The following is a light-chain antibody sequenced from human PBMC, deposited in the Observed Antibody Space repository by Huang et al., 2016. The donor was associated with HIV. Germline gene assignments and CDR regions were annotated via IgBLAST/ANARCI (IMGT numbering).Light chain of an antibody. V-gene: IGKV3-15*01. J-gene: IGKJ4*01. CDR1: QPIASD. Sequence: EIVLTQSPATLSVTPGEGVTLSCRASQPIASDLACYQHRLGQSPKLLIYGASTRATGIPPRFSGSGSGSDFTLSITDLQSEDFGLYYCQQYHSWSPLTFGGGTKVEIK. CDR2: GAS. CDR3: QQYHSWSPLT.